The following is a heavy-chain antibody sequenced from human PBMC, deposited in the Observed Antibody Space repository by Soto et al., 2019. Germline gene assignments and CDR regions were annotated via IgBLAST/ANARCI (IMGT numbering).Heavy chain of an antibody. D-gene: IGHD3-22*01. J-gene: IGHJ4*02. CDR1: GFSLNDYG. CDR3: AKPNRGAYDTPDF. CDR2: ISYDGRNK. Sequence: QVQLVESGGGVVQPGRSLRLSCAASGFSLNDYGMHWVRQPPGKGLEWVAVISYDGRNKYYTDSVRGRFTISRDISKGTLYLQMNSLRPEDTAVYYCAKPNRGAYDTPDFWGQGTLVTVSP. V-gene: IGHV3-30*18.